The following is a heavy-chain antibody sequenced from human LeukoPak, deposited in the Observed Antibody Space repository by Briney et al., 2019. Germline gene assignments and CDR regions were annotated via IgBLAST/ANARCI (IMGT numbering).Heavy chain of an antibody. D-gene: IGHD3-16*01. V-gene: IGHV4-4*07. CDR2: IFSTGTT. J-gene: IGHJ6*04. Sequence: SETLSLTCSVSGTSFTNYFWVWIRQPAGMGLEWIGRIFSTGTTNYNPSLKRRVSMSMDTAKNQVSLKLTSLTAADTAIHYCARATSFWGPVPALDVWGKGTTVTVSS. CDR3: ARATSFWGPVPALDV. CDR1: GTSFTNYF.